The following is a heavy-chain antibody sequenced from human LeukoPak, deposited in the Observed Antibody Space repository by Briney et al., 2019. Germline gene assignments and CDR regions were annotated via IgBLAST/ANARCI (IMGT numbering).Heavy chain of an antibody. CDR2: ISHDGSNK. CDR1: GFTFSSYA. CDR3: ARSNDSSGYLFFDY. J-gene: IGHJ4*02. Sequence: GGSLRLSCAASGFTFSSYAMHWVRQAPGKGLEWVAVISHDGSNKYYADSVKGRFTISRDNSKNTLYLQMNSLRAEDTAVYYCARSNDSSGYLFFDYWGQGTLVTVSS. D-gene: IGHD3-22*01. V-gene: IGHV3-30*01.